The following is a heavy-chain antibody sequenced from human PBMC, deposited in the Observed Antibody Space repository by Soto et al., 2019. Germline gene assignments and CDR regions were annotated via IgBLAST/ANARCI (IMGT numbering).Heavy chain of an antibody. J-gene: IGHJ3*02. CDR3: TIGSWSGEVFDI. CDR2: IIPMLGVR. V-gene: IGHV1-69*02. D-gene: IGHD2-21*01. CDR1: GGTFNTYS. Sequence: QVQLVQSGAEVKKPGSSVKVSCKDSGGTFNTYSMFWVRQAPGQGLEWMGRIIPMLGVRNYAQRFQDRVTITADKSTATVHMELSSLSSEDTALYYCTIGSWSGEVFDIWGQGTMVTVSS.